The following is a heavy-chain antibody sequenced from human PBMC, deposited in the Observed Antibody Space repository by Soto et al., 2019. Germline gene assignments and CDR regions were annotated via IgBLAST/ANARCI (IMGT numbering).Heavy chain of an antibody. D-gene: IGHD6-13*01. CDR2: ISTYNGKT. J-gene: IGHJ4*02. V-gene: IGHV1-18*01. CDR3: ARAGYATSWFGILPTGVHGVEIDC. CDR1: GYTFISYG. Sequence: QVKLVQSGAEVKKAGASVKVSCKASGYTFISYGIAWVRQAPGQGLAWMGGISTYNGKTNYAQNFQDRVTMTTDTSTSTAYMDVRSLRSDDTALYYCARAGYATSWFGILPTGVHGVEIDCWCQGTLVTVSS.